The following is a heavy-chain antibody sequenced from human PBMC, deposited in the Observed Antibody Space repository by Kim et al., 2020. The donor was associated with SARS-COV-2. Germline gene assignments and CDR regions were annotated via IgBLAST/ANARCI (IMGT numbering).Heavy chain of an antibody. V-gene: IGHV4-39*07. Sequence: HPSLTSPVTISVDPSKNQFSLQLTSVTAADTAVYYCARVRSGGSPCDYWGQGTLVTVSS. CDR3: ARVRSGGSPCDY. J-gene: IGHJ4*02. D-gene: IGHD1-26*01.